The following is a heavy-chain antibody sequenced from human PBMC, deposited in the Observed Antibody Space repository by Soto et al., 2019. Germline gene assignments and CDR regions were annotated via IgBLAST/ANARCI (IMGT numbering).Heavy chain of an antibody. V-gene: IGHV4-59*02. CDR1: SDTVNSYY. CDR2: VYYSGST. D-gene: IGHD6-13*01. Sequence: SEPLSLTRTATSDTVNSYYSCWMRHPPGKGLECMGYVYYSGSTNYNPSLKSRVTISVDTSKNQISLRLKSVTAADTAVYYCARAETSGIHYFDYWGQGSLVTVSS. CDR3: ARAETSGIHYFDY. J-gene: IGHJ4*02.